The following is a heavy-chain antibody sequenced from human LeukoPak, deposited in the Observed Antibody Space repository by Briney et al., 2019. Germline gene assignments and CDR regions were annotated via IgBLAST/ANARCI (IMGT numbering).Heavy chain of an antibody. J-gene: IGHJ6*03. D-gene: IGHD3-10*01. CDR1: GGSISSSSYY. V-gene: IGHV4-39*01. CDR3: ARGGGVRDRYYYYYMDV. Sequence: SETLSLTCTVSGGSISSSSYYWGWIRQPPGKGLEWIGSIYYSGSTYYNPSLKSRVTISVDTSKNQFSLKLSSVTAADTAVYYCARGGGVRDRYYYYYMDVWGKGTTVTISS. CDR2: IYYSGST.